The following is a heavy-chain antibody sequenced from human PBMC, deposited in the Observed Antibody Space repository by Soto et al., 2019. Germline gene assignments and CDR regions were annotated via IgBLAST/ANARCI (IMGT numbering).Heavy chain of an antibody. D-gene: IGHD2-15*01. CDR1: GYTFTSYY. CDR2: INPSGGST. CDR3: AREPPHCSGGSCYPGLGMDV. Sequence: QVQLVQSGAEVKKPGASVKVSCKASGYTFTSYYMHWLRQAPGQGLEWMGIINPSGGSTSYAQKFQGRVTMTRDTYTSTVYMELISLRSEDTAVYYCAREPPHCSGGSCYPGLGMDVWGQGTTVTVSS. V-gene: IGHV1-46*01. J-gene: IGHJ6*02.